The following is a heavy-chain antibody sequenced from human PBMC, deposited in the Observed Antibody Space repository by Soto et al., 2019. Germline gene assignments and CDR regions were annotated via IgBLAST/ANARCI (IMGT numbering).Heavy chain of an antibody. D-gene: IGHD4-17*01. CDR2: ISYDGNDK. Sequence: QVHLVESGGGVVQPGRSLRLSCTASGFTFSNYGMHWVRQAPGKGLEWVTVISYDGNDKYYADSVKGRFTISRDNSKNTVFLQLNSLRPEDTSVYYCAKDKYGGNTDMDYWGQGTLVTVSS. CDR1: GFTFSNYG. J-gene: IGHJ4*02. CDR3: AKDKYGGNTDMDY. V-gene: IGHV3-30*18.